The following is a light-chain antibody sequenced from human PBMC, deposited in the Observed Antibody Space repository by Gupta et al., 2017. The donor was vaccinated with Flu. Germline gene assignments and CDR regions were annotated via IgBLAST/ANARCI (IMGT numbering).Light chain of an antibody. CDR3: EAWEDGRLRV. CDR2: KNN. Sequence: SLLPPPPSASGTPGQSFTISFSGSSSNICSHSVSWYQQRPGAAPKLRIYKNNQRPSGVPDRFSGSKSGNAAALAISGLQAEDEADYYCEAWEDGRLRVFGGGTKVTVL. V-gene: IGLV1-44*01. CDR1: SSNICSHS. J-gene: IGLJ3*02.